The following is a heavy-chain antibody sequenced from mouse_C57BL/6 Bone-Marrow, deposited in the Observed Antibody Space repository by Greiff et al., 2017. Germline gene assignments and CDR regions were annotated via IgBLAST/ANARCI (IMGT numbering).Heavy chain of an antibody. CDR3: ARSPTYYGSSSFDY. CDR1: GYTFTSYW. V-gene: IGHV1-69*01. J-gene: IGHJ2*01. Sequence: QVQLQQPGAELVMPGASVKLSCKASGYTFTSYWMHWVKQRPGQGLEWIGEIDPSDSYTNYNQKFKGKSTLTVDKSSSTAYMQLSSLTSEDSAVYYWARSPTYYGSSSFDYWGQGTTLTVSS. D-gene: IGHD1-1*01. CDR2: IDPSDSYT.